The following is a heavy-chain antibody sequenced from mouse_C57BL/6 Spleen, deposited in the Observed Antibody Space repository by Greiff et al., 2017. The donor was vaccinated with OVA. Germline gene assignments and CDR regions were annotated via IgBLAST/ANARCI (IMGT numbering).Heavy chain of an antibody. CDR1: GFTFSSYA. D-gene: IGHD1-1*01. J-gene: IGHJ2*01. Sequence: DVMLVESGGGLVKPGGSLKLSCAASGFTFSSYAMSWVRQTPEKRLEWVATISDGGSYTYYPDNVKGRFTISRDNAKNNLYLQMSHLKSEDTAMYYCASITTHYWGQGTTLTVSS. CDR3: ASITTHY. V-gene: IGHV5-4*03. CDR2: ISDGGSYT.